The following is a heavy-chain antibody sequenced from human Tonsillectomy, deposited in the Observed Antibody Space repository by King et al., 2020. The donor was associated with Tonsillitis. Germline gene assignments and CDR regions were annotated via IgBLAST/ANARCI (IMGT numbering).Heavy chain of an antibody. Sequence: VQLQESGPGLVKPSQTLSLTCTVSGGSISSGDYYWSWIRQPPGKGLEWIGYIYYSGRNYYNPSLKSRVTITVDTSKNQFSLKMSAVTAADTAVYYFARLNDTPLADAFDIWGQGTMVTVSS. V-gene: IGHV4-30-4*01. CDR2: IYYSGRN. CDR1: GGSISSGDYY. D-gene: IGHD3-9*01. CDR3: ARLNDTPLADAFDI. J-gene: IGHJ3*02.